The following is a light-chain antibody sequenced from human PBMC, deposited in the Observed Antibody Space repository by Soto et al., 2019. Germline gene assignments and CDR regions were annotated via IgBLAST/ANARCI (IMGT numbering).Light chain of an antibody. CDR1: QGIGVY. CDR3: QKYNSAPLT. J-gene: IGKJ4*01. CDR2: AAS. Sequence: DIQMTQSPSSLSASLGDRVTITCRASQGIGVYLAWVQQKPGKVPKLLIYAASALQSGVPSRFSGSGSGTDFTLTISSLQPEDFATYYCQKYNSAPLTFGGGTKVEIK. V-gene: IGKV1-27*01.